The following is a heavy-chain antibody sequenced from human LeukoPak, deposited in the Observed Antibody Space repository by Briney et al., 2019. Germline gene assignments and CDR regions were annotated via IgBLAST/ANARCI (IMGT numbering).Heavy chain of an antibody. CDR2: ISAYNGNT. J-gene: IGHJ5*02. CDR3: ARRDIVVVPAASPALDP. D-gene: IGHD2-2*01. CDR1: GYTFTSYG. Sequence: ASAKVSCKASGYTFTSYGISWVRQAPGQGLEWMGWISAYNGNTNYALKLQGRVTMTTDTSTSTAYMELRSLRSDDTAVYYCARRDIVVVPAASPALDPWGQGTLVTISS. V-gene: IGHV1-18*01.